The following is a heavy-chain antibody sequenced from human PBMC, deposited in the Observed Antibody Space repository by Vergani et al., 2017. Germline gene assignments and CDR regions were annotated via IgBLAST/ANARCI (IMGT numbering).Heavy chain of an antibody. Sequence: QVTLTEYGPVLVKPTQTLPLTCSLSGFSICTSGVGVGWLRQPPGKALEWLAIIYWNDDKRYSPSLKSRLTITKDTSKNQVVLTMTNMDPVDTATYYCSTVVTPLGYFQHWGQGTLVTVSS. CDR1: GFSICTSGVG. V-gene: IGHV2-5*01. J-gene: IGHJ1*01. CDR2: IYWNDDK. CDR3: STVVTPLGYFQH. D-gene: IGHD4-23*01.